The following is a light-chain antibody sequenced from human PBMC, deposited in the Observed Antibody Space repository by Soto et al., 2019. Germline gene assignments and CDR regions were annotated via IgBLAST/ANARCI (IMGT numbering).Light chain of an antibody. CDR2: DAS. Sequence: EIRVTQSPSSLSVSVGDRVTSTCQASQDIGNYLNWYQQKPGQAPKLLIFDASHLETGVPLRFSGSGSGTDFTFTISSLQPEDIATYFCLQYDDFPFTFGPGTKVDVK. CDR3: LQYDDFPFT. J-gene: IGKJ3*01. CDR1: QDIGNY. V-gene: IGKV1-33*01.